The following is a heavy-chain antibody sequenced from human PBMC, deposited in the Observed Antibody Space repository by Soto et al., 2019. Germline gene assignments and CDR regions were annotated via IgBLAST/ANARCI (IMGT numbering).Heavy chain of an antibody. Sequence: QVQLMQSGPEVKKPGASVKVSCQASGYMFANYGISWVRQAPGQGLEWMGWISAYNGNTHYAQQFQDRVTMTTDTSTSTADMELRSLRSDDTAVYFCARIVPEQLLRYYYYYYMDVWGKGTTVTVSS. J-gene: IGHJ6*03. V-gene: IGHV1-18*01. CDR1: GYMFANYG. CDR2: ISAYNGNT. CDR3: ARIVPEQLLRYYYYYYMDV. D-gene: IGHD2-15*01.